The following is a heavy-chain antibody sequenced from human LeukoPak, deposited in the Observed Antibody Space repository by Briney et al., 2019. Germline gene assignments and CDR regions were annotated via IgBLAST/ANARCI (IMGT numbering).Heavy chain of an antibody. J-gene: IGHJ4*02. D-gene: IGHD4-17*01. V-gene: IGHV3-33*08. CDR1: GFTFSSYG. CDR3: ASGAVTTGDFDY. CDR2: IWYDGSNK. Sequence: GGSLRLSCAASGFTFSSYGMHWVRQAPGKGLEWVAVIWYDGSNKYYADSVKGRFTISRDNSKNTLYLQMNSLRAEDTAVYYCASGAVTTGDFDYWGQGSLVTVSS.